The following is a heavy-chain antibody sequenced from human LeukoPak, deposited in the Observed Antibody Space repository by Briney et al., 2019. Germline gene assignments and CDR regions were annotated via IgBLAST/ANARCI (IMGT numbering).Heavy chain of an antibody. V-gene: IGHV3-30*03. CDR3: AGGSVTGYKRWWFDP. J-gene: IGHJ5*02. CDR2: ISYDGSNK. Sequence: PGGSLRLSCAASGFTFSSYGMHWVRQAPGKGLEWVAVISYDGSNKYYADSVKGRFTISRDNSKNTLYLQMNSLRAEDTAVYYCAGGSVTGYKRWWFDPWGQGTLVTVSS. CDR1: GFTFSSYG. D-gene: IGHD3-9*01.